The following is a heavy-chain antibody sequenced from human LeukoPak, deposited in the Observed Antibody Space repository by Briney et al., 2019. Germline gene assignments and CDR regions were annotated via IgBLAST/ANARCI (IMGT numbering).Heavy chain of an antibody. Sequence: PSETLSLTCTVSGDSIRSTTFYWGWIRQPPGTGLEWIGSIYYSGNTYYNPSLMSRVTISVDTSKNQFSLHLSSVTAADTAVYYCARNPPATAEFYFDYWGQGTLVTVSS. CDR2: IYYSGNT. J-gene: IGHJ4*02. V-gene: IGHV4-39*07. D-gene: IGHD1-14*01. CDR1: GDSIRSTTFY. CDR3: ARNPPATAEFYFDY.